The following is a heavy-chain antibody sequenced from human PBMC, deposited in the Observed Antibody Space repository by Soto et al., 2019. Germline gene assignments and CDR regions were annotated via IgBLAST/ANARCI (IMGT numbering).Heavy chain of an antibody. D-gene: IGHD6-19*01. CDR1: GGSFSGYY. CDR3: ARVNSGYDRYSSGWYPENFDY. V-gene: IGHV4-34*01. Sequence: SETLSLTCAVYGGSFSGYYWSWIRQPPGKGLEWIGEINHSGSTNYNPSLKSRVTISVDTSKNQFSLKLSSVTAADTAVYYCARVNSGYDRYSSGWYPENFDYWGQGTLVTVSS. CDR2: INHSGST. J-gene: IGHJ4*02.